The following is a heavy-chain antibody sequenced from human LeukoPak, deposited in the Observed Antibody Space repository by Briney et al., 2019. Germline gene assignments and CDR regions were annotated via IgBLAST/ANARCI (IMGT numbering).Heavy chain of an antibody. D-gene: IGHD6-13*01. CDR2: ISSSGSTI. V-gene: IGHV3-11*04. CDR1: GFTFSDYY. Sequence: PGGSLRLSXAASGFTFSDYYMSWIRQAPGKGLEWVSYISSSGSTIYYADSVKGRFTISRDNAKNSLYLQMNSLRAEDTAVYYCARPYSSKGYYFDYWGQGTLVTVSS. CDR3: ARPYSSKGYYFDY. J-gene: IGHJ4*02.